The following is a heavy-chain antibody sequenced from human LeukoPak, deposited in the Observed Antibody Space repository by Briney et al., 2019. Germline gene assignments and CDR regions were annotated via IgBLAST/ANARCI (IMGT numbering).Heavy chain of an antibody. Sequence: ASVKVFCKASGYTFTSYGISWVRQAPGQGLEWMGWISAYNGKPKYAQKQQGRVTMTTDTSTSAAYMELRSLRSDDTAVYYCAGAERITILGVVIRTDAFDIWGQGTMVTVSS. CDR2: ISAYNGKP. CDR3: AGAERITILGVVIRTDAFDI. CDR1: GYTFTSYG. J-gene: IGHJ3*02. D-gene: IGHD3-3*01. V-gene: IGHV1-18*01.